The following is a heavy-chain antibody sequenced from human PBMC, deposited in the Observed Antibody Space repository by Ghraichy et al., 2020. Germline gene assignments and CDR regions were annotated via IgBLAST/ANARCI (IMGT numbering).Heavy chain of an antibody. D-gene: IGHD4-17*01. CDR2: IQYDGSNK. J-gene: IGHJ4*02. Sequence: GGSLRLSCAASGFTFSSYGMHWVRQAPGKGLEWVAFIQYDGSNKYYADSVKGRFTISRDNSKNTLYLQMNSLRAEDTAVYYCAKAMKTTVTTPPGDWGQGTLVTVSS. CDR3: AKAMKTTVTTPPGD. V-gene: IGHV3-30*02. CDR1: GFTFSSYG.